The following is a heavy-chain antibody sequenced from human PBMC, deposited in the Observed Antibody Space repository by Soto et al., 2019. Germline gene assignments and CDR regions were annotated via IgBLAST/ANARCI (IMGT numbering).Heavy chain of an antibody. CDR3: AREYYGSGSVIRTYYYYGMDV. CDR2: IIPILGIA. CDR1: GGTFSSYT. D-gene: IGHD3-10*01. J-gene: IGHJ6*02. Sequence: SVKVSCKASGGTFSSYTISWVRQAPGQGLEWMGRIIPILGIANYAQKFQGRVTITADKSTSTAYMELSSLRSEDTAVYYCAREYYGSGSVIRTYYYYGMDVWGQGTTVTVSS. V-gene: IGHV1-69*04.